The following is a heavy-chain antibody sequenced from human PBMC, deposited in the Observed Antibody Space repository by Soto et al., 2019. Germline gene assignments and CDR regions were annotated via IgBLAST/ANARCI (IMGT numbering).Heavy chain of an antibody. J-gene: IGHJ4*02. D-gene: IGHD2-2*01. CDR1: GGSISSYY. Sequence: SETLSLTCTVSGGSISSYYWSWIRQPPGKGLEWIGYIYYSGSTNYNPSLKSRVTISVDTSKNQFSLKLSSVTAADTAVYYCARLDGHCSSTSCYLFDYWGQGTLVTVSS. V-gene: IGHV4-59*08. CDR2: IYYSGST. CDR3: ARLDGHCSSTSCYLFDY.